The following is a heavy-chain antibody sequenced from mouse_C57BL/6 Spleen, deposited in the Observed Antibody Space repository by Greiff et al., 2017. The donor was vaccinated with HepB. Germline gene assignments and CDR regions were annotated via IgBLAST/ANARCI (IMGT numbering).Heavy chain of an antibody. J-gene: IGHJ4*01. CDR2: IYPRSDNT. CDR3: ALAMDY. V-gene: IGHV1-81*01. Sequence: QVQLQQSGAELARPGASVKLSCKASGYTFTTYGISWVKQSTGQGLEWIGEIYPRSDNTYYNEKFKDKATLTADKSSSTAYMELRSLTSEDSAVYFCALAMDYWGQGTSVTVSS. CDR1: GYTFTTYG.